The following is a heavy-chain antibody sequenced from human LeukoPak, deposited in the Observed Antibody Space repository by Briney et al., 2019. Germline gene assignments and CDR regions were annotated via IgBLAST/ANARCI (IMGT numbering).Heavy chain of an antibody. D-gene: IGHD3-16*02. CDR1: GGSFSGYY. J-gene: IGHJ4*02. Sequence: SETLSLTCAVYGGSFSGYYWSWIRQPPGKGLEWIGEINHSGSTNYNPSLKSRVTISVDTSKNQFSLKLSSVTAADTAVYYCARGILDDYVWGSYRYFDYWGQGTLVTVSS. CDR3: ARGILDDYVWGSYRYFDY. V-gene: IGHV4-34*01. CDR2: INHSGST.